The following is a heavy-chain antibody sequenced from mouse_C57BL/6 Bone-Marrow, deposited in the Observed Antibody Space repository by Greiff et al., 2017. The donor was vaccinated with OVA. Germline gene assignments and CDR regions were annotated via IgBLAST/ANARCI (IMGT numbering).Heavy chain of an antibody. CDR2: ISYDGSN. V-gene: IGHV3-6*01. CDR1: GYSITSGYY. D-gene: IGHD2-3*01. J-gene: IGHJ3*01. Sequence: ESGPGLVKPSQSLSLTCSVTGYSITSGYYWNWIRQFPGNKLEWMGYISYDGSNNYNPSLKNRISITRDTSKNQFFLKLNSVTTEDTATYYCARSRWLLQVWFAYWGQGTLVTVSA. CDR3: ARSRWLLQVWFAY.